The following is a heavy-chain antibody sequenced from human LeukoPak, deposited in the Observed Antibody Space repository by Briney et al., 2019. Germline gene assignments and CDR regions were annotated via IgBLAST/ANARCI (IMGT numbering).Heavy chain of an antibody. V-gene: IGHV4-30-2*01. D-gene: IGHD4-23*01. Sequence: SETLSLTCAVSGDSISSDGYSWSWIRQPPGKGLEWIGFIYHTGNTYYNPSLKSRVTISVDRSRNQFSLELSSVTAADTAVYYCAGIENSAFPFDIWGQGTMVTVSS. CDR3: AGIENSAFPFDI. CDR2: IYHTGNT. J-gene: IGHJ3*02. CDR1: GDSISSDGYS.